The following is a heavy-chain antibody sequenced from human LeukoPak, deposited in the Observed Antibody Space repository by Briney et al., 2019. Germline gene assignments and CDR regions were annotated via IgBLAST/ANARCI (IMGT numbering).Heavy chain of an antibody. J-gene: IGHJ5*02. CDR3: AKAELQRWFDP. V-gene: IGHV3-23*01. Sequence: GRSLRLSCAASGFTFSSYAMSWVRQAPGKGLEWVSAISGSGGGTYYADSVKGRFTISRDNSKNTLYLQMNSLRAEDTAVYYCAKAELQRWFDPWGQGTLVTVSS. D-gene: IGHD1-26*01. CDR2: ISGSGGGT. CDR1: GFTFSSYA.